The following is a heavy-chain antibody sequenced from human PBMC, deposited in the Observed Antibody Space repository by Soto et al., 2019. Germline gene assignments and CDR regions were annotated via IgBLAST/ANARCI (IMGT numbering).Heavy chain of an antibody. CDR2: ISDDGSTA. Sequence: EVHLVESGGALVKPGESLRLSCAVSGFTFSAYWMHWVRQVPGKGLTWVSRISDDGSTATYADSVKGRFVISRDNAKNSLYLELNTLRVADSGLHYCASGPRVSSTGTGAHWGRGTLVTVSS. CDR3: ASGPRVSSTGTGAH. J-gene: IGHJ4*02. V-gene: IGHV3-74*01. CDR1: GFTFSAYW. D-gene: IGHD1-1*01.